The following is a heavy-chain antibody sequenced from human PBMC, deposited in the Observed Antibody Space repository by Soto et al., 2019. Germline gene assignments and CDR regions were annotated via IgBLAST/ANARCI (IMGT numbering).Heavy chain of an antibody. Sequence: PGGSLRLSCAASGFTFSSYAMSWVRQAPGKGLEWVPAISGSGGSTYYADSVKGRFTISRDNSKNTLYLQMNSLRAEDTAVYYCAKGIYGSGSYPTFDYWGQGTLVTVSS. CDR3: AKGIYGSGSYPTFDY. J-gene: IGHJ4*02. CDR2: ISGSGGST. V-gene: IGHV3-23*01. CDR1: GFTFSSYA. D-gene: IGHD3-10*01.